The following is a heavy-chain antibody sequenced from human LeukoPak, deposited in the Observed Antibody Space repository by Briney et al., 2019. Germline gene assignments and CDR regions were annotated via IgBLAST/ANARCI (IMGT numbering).Heavy chain of an antibody. CDR2: IYYSGST. Sequence: PSETLSLTCSVSGGSISSGGYYWSWIRQPPGKGLEWIGYIYYSGSTDYNPSLKSRVTISVDTSKNQFSLKLSSVTAADTAVYYCARSYSSSWYPTWYYYYYGMDVWGQGTTVTVSS. D-gene: IGHD6-13*01. V-gene: IGHV4-61*08. CDR1: GGSISSGGYY. J-gene: IGHJ6*02. CDR3: ARSYSSSWYPTWYYYYYGMDV.